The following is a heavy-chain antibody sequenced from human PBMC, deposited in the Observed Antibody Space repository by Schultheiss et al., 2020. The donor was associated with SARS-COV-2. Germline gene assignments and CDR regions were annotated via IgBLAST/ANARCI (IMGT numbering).Heavy chain of an antibody. CDR1: GGSISSSSYY. J-gene: IGHJ4*02. Sequence: SETLSLTCTVSGGSISSSSYYWGWIRQPPGKGLEWIGEINHSGSTNYNPSLKSRVTISVDTSKNQFSLKLSSVTAADTAVYYCARDSGAVGYWGQGTLVTVSS. CDR3: ARDSGAVGY. D-gene: IGHD1-26*01. V-gene: IGHV4-39*07. CDR2: INHSGST.